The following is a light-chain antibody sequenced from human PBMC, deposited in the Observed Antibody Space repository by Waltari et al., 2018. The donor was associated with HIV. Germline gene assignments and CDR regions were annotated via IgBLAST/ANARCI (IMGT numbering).Light chain of an antibody. V-gene: IGLV2-14*01. Sequence: QSVLTQPASVSGSPGQSLTLSCTGTTNALGSYNSVPWYQQSPDKAPKLIIYEVSNRPSGVSSRFSGSKSGNTASLTISGLQAEDEAYYHCSSYSRGALLFGGGTKVTVL. J-gene: IGLJ2*01. CDR2: EVS. CDR1: TNALGSYNS. CDR3: SSYSRGALL.